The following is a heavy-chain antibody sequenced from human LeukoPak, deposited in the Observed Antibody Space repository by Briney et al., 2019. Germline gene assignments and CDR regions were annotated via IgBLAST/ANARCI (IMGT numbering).Heavy chain of an antibody. J-gene: IGHJ4*02. V-gene: IGHV4-34*01. CDR3: ARWDNWVNFDY. CDR2: INHTGST. D-gene: IGHD1-1*01. Sequence: PSETLSLTCAVYGGSFSGYYWSWIRQPPGKGLEWVGEINHTGSTNYNPSLKSRVTISVDTSKNQFSLKLSSVTAAETAVYYCARWDNWVNFDYWGQGALVTVSS. CDR1: GGSFSGYY.